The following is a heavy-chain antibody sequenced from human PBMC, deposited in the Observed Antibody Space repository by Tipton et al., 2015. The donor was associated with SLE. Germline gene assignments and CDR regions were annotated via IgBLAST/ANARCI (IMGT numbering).Heavy chain of an antibody. CDR1: GYTFISYG. CDR3: ARVSPMGSQIVVGMMPSYFDN. J-gene: IGHJ4*02. D-gene: IGHD3-16*01. V-gene: IGHV1-18*01. CDR2: ISPYKGNT. Sequence: QLVQSGAEVKKPGASVKVSCTASGYTFISYGISWVRQAPGQGLECLGWISPYKGNTNFAQRFQGRVTMTTDSSTSTAYIELRSLRSDDTAVYYCARVSPMGSQIVVGMMPSYFDNWGQGTLATVS.